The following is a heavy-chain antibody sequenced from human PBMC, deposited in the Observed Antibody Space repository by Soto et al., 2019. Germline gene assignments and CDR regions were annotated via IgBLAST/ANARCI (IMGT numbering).Heavy chain of an antibody. Sequence: GESLKISCKGSGYGFTAYWIGWVRQMPGKGLEWMGIINPGDSSTRYSPSFQGQATISVDKSISTTFLQWSSLQVSDTAMYYCVRHHHWGQGTLVTVSS. CDR2: INPGDSST. CDR3: VRHHH. V-gene: IGHV5-51*01. J-gene: IGHJ5*02. CDR1: GYGFTAYW.